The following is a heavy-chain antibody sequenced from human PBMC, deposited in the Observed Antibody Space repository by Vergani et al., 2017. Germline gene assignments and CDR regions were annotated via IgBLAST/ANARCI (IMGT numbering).Heavy chain of an antibody. V-gene: IGHV3-21*06. CDR2: ISWNSGSI. Sequence: EVQLVESGGGLVKRGGSLRLSCAASGFTFSSYSMNWVRQAPGKGLEWVSGISWNSGSIGYADSVKGRFTISRDNAKNSLSLQMSGLRVEDTAVYYCVRLPRGPWNFDLWGRGTLITVSS. J-gene: IGHJ2*01. CDR1: GFTFSSYS. CDR3: VRLPRGPWNFDL.